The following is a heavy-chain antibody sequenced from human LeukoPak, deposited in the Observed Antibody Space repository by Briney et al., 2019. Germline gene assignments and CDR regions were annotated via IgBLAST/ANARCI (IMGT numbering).Heavy chain of an antibody. Sequence: GGSLRLSCAASGFTFSSYWMSWVRQAPGKGLEWVANIKQDGSEKYYVDSVKGRFTISRDNAKNSLYLQMNSLRAEDTAVYYCARLRLLWSNYFGYWGKGTLVTVSS. CDR3: ARLRLLWSNYFGY. CDR1: GFTFSSYW. D-gene: IGHD2-2*01. J-gene: IGHJ4*02. V-gene: IGHV3-7*01. CDR2: IKQDGSEK.